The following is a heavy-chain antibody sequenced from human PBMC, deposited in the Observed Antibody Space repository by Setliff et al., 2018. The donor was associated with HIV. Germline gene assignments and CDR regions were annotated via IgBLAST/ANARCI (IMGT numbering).Heavy chain of an antibody. CDR1: GFTFSSYS. D-gene: IGHD6-19*01. Sequence: PGGSLRLSCAASGFTFSSYSMNWVRQAPGKGLEWVSYISSSSTIYYADSVKGRFTISRDNAKNSLYLQMNSLRAEDTAVYYCARYALAVPGYHNAFDIWGQGTMVTVSS. CDR3: ARYALAVPGYHNAFDI. V-gene: IGHV3-48*01. CDR2: ISSSSTI. J-gene: IGHJ3*02.